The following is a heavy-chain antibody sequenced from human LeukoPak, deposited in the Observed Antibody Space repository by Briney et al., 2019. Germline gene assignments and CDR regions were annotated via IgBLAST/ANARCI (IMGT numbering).Heavy chain of an antibody. D-gene: IGHD6-13*01. J-gene: IGHJ5*02. CDR3: ARSARIAAAGTNNWFDP. CDR2: IYYSGST. CDR1: GGSLSSYY. V-gene: IGHV4-59*01. Sequence: SETLSLTCTVSGGSLSSYYWSWIRQPPGKGLEWIGYIYYSGSTNYNPSLKSRVTISVDTSKNQFSLKLSSVTAADTAVYYCARSARIAAAGTNNWFDPWGQGTLVTVSS.